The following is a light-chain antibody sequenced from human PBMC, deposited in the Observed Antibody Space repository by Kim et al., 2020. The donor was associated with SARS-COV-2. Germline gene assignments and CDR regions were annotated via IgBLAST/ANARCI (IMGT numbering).Light chain of an antibody. CDR2: GKD. Sequence: VALGQTVRITCQGDSLRKYYATWYQQKARQAPVLVFYGKDKRPSGVPDRFSGSTSGNTASLTITGAQAADEADYYCKSRDSRGKVVFGGGTQLTVL. V-gene: IGLV3-19*01. CDR3: KSRDSRGKVV. CDR1: SLRKYY. J-gene: IGLJ2*01.